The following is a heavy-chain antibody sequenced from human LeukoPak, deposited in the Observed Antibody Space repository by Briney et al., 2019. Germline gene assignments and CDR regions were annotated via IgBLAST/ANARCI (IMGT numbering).Heavy chain of an antibody. D-gene: IGHD6-19*01. Sequence: PGGSLRLSCAASGFTFSSYGMHWVRQAPGKGLEWVAVISYDGSNKYYADSVKGRFTISRDNSKNTLYLQMNSLRAEDMAVYYCAKDSVAGPVKYYFDYWGQGTLVTVSS. CDR2: ISYDGSNK. V-gene: IGHV3-30*18. CDR3: AKDSVAGPVKYYFDY. J-gene: IGHJ4*02. CDR1: GFTFSSYG.